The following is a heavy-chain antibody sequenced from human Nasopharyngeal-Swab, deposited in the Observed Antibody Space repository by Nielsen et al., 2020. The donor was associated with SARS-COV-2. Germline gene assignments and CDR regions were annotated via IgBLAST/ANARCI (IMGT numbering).Heavy chain of an antibody. V-gene: IGHV3-23*01. CDR3: AKDRSVTTDCSVY. J-gene: IGHJ4*02. CDR2: ISGSGGST. D-gene: IGHD4-17*01. Sequence: WIRQSPGKGLEWVSAISGSGGSTYYADSVKGRFTISRDNSKNPLYLQMNSLRAEDTAVYYCAKDRSVTTDCSVYWGQGTLVTVSS.